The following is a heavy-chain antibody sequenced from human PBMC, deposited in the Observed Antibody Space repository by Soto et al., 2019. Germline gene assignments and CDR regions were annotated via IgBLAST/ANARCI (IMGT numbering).Heavy chain of an antibody. CDR2: IYYSGST. D-gene: IGHD6-13*01. Sequence: PSETLSLTCTVSGGSISSYYWSWIRQPPGKGLEWIGYIYYSGSTNYNPSLKSRVTISVDTSKNQFSLKLSSVTAADTAVYYCARRGSNSWKNRLDYYYGMDVWGQGTTVTVSS. CDR1: GGSISSYY. CDR3: ARRGSNSWKNRLDYYYGMDV. V-gene: IGHV4-59*01. J-gene: IGHJ6*02.